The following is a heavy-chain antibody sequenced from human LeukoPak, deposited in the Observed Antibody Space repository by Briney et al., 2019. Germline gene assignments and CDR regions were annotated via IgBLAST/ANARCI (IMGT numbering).Heavy chain of an antibody. Sequence: GGSLRLSCAASGFTFSSYAMSWVRQAPGKGLEWVSAISGSGGSTYYADSVKGRFTISRDNSKNTLYLQMNSLRAEDTAVYYCAKLIYYGSGTTGAFDIWGQGTMVTVSS. J-gene: IGHJ3*02. CDR3: AKLIYYGSGTTGAFDI. CDR1: GFTFSSYA. V-gene: IGHV3-23*01. CDR2: ISGSGGST. D-gene: IGHD3-10*01.